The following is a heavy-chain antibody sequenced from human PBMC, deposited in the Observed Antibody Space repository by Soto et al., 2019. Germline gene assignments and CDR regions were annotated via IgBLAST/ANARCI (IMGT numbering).Heavy chain of an antibody. D-gene: IGHD3-3*01. J-gene: IGHJ4*02. CDR3: ASHYDMWSGYLSPVDY. CDR2: IDTSSTKI. Sequence: GGSLRLSCAASGYTFSDYYMSWIRQAPGKGLEWISYIDTSSTKIYYADSVKGRFTISRDNAKNSLYLEMNSLRDEDTAVYYCASHYDMWSGYLSPVDYWGQGTLVTVSS. V-gene: IGHV3-11*01. CDR1: GYTFSDYY.